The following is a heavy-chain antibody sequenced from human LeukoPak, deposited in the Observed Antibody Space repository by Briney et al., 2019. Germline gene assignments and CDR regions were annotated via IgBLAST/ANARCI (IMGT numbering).Heavy chain of an antibody. J-gene: IGHJ4*02. Sequence: SETLSLTCTVSGGSVSSSIHYWGWLRQPPGKGLEWIGSIYSTGSTYYNPSLKSRVTISVDTSKNQFSLKLSSVTAADTAVYYCAADYTGNYHVEFDYWGQGTLVTVSS. V-gene: IGHV4-39*07. D-gene: IGHD1-26*01. CDR3: AADYTGNYHVEFDY. CDR2: IYSTGST. CDR1: GGSVSSSIHY.